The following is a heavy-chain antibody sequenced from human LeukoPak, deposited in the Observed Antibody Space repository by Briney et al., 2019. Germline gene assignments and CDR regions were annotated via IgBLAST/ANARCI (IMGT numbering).Heavy chain of an antibody. CDR2: MNPNSGNT. Sequence: ASVKVSCKASGYTFTSYDINWVRQATGQGLEWMGWMNPNSGNTGYAQKFQGRVTMTRNTSISTAYMELSSLRSEDTAVYYCARVRLLFATYYYGMDVWGQGTTVTVSS. D-gene: IGHD3-10*01. V-gene: IGHV1-8*01. CDR3: ARVRLLFATYYYGMDV. J-gene: IGHJ6*02. CDR1: GYTFTSYD.